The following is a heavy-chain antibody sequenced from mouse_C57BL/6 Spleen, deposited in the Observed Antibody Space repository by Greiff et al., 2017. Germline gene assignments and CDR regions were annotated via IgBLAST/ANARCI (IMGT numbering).Heavy chain of an antibody. V-gene: IGHV1-9*01. Sequence: VQLQQSGAELMKPGASVKLSCKATGYTFTGYWIEWVKQRPGHGLEWIGEILPGSGSTNYNEKFKGKATFTADTSSNAAYMQLSGLTTEDSAIYYCERGAYYSNYGGFAYWGQGTLVTVSA. D-gene: IGHD2-5*01. CDR2: ILPGSGST. CDR1: GYTFTGYW. CDR3: ERGAYYSNYGGFAY. J-gene: IGHJ3*01.